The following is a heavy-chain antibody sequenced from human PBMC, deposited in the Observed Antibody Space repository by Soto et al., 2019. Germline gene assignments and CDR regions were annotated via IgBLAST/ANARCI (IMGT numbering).Heavy chain of an antibody. D-gene: IGHD3-22*01. CDR2: IYYSGST. J-gene: IGHJ6*02. V-gene: IGHV4-59*01. CDR1: GGSISSYY. CDR3: ARNIVVEPYYYYGMDV. Sequence: QVQLQESGPGLVKPSETLSLTCTVSGGSISSYYWSWIRQPPGKGLEWIGYIYYSGSTNYNPSLKSRVNISVDTSKSQFSLQLSSVTAADTAVYYCARNIVVEPYYYYGMDVWGQGTTVTVSS.